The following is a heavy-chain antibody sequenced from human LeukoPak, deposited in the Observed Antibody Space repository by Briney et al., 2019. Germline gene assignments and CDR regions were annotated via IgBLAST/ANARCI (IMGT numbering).Heavy chain of an antibody. V-gene: IGHV1-46*01. Sequence: ASVKVSCKASGYTFTSYYMHWVRQAPGQGLEWMGIINPSGGSTSYAQKFQGGVTMTRDTSTSTVYMELSSLRSDDTAVYYCARDRCSGGSCRPPPRKKYYYYYYMDVWGKGTTVTVSS. CDR1: GYTFTSYY. J-gene: IGHJ6*03. CDR3: ARDRCSGGSCRPPPRKKYYYYYYMDV. D-gene: IGHD2-15*01. CDR2: INPSGGST.